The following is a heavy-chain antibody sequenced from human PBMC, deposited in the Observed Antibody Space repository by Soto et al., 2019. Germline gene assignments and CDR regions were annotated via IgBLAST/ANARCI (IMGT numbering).Heavy chain of an antibody. CDR3: ARGRDIVLMVYAINYYYGMDV. CDR1: GFTFSSYS. J-gene: IGHJ6*02. D-gene: IGHD2-8*01. Sequence: PGGSLGLSCAASGFTFSSYSMNWVRQAPGKGLEWVSSISSSSSYIYYADSVKGRFTISRDNAKNSLYLQMNSLRAEDTAVYYCARGRDIVLMVYAINYYYGMDVWGQGTTVTVSS. CDR2: ISSSSSYI. V-gene: IGHV3-21*01.